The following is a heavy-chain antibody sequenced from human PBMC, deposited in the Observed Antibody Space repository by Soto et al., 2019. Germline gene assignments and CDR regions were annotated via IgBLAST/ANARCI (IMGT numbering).Heavy chain of an antibody. J-gene: IGHJ4*02. CDR3: ARRPGIAARPGYFDY. V-gene: IGHV4-34*01. D-gene: IGHD6-6*01. Sequence: SETLSLTCAVYGGSFSGYYWSWIRQPPGKGLEWIGEINHSGSTNYNPSLKSRVTISVDTSKNQFSLKLSSVTAADTAVYYCARRPGIAARPGYFDYWGQGTLVTVSS. CDR1: GGSFSGYY. CDR2: INHSGST.